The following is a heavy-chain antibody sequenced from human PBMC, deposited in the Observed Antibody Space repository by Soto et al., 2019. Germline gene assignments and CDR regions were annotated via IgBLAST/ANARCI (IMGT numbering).Heavy chain of an antibody. CDR1: GFTFSSYG. D-gene: IGHD2-15*01. V-gene: IGHV3-33*01. J-gene: IGHJ6*03. CDR2: IWYDGSNK. CDR3: ARDPIGYYYYMDV. Sequence: QVQLVESGGGVVQPGRSLRLSCAASGFTFSSYGMHWVRQAPGKGLEWVAVIWYDGSNKYYADSMKGRFTISRDNSKNTLYLQMNSLRAEDTAVYYCARDPIGYYYYMDVWGKGTTVTVSS.